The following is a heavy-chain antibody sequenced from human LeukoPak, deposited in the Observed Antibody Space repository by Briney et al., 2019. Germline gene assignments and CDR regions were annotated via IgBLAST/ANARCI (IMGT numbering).Heavy chain of an antibody. Sequence: PSETLSLTCTVSGGSISSGGYYWSWIRQPPGKGLEWIGYIYHSGSTYYNPSLKSRVTISVDRSKNQFSLKLSSVTAADTAVYYCAREVYYDFGLPHEFDPWGQGTLVTVSS. J-gene: IGHJ5*02. D-gene: IGHD3-3*01. V-gene: IGHV4-30-2*01. CDR1: GGSISSGGYY. CDR3: AREVYYDFGLPHEFDP. CDR2: IYHSGST.